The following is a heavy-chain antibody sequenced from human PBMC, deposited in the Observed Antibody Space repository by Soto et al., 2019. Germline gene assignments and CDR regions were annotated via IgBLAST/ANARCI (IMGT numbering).Heavy chain of an antibody. CDR3: ARRGSGSYYDY. V-gene: IGHV3-23*01. J-gene: IGHJ4*02. CDR2: ISGSGGST. D-gene: IGHD1-26*01. Sequence: EVQLLESGGGLVQPGGSLRLSCAASGFTFSSYAMMWVRQAPVKGLEWVSAISGSGGSTYYADSVKGRFTISRDNSKNTLYLQMNSLRAEDTAVYYCARRGSGSYYDYWGQGTLVTVSS. CDR1: GFTFSSYA.